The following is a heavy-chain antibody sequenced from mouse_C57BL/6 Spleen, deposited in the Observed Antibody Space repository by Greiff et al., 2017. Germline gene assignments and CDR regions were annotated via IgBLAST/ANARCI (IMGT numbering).Heavy chain of an antibody. D-gene: IGHD2-5*01. Sequence: EVQRVESGGGLVKPGGSLKLSCAASGFTFSDYGMHWVRQAPEKGLEWVAYISSGSSTIYYADTVKGRFTISRDNAKNTLFLQMTSLRSEDTAMYYCASYSNYVNYYAMDYWGQGTSVTVSS. J-gene: IGHJ4*01. CDR1: GFTFSDYG. CDR3: ASYSNYVNYYAMDY. CDR2: ISSGSSTI. V-gene: IGHV5-17*01.